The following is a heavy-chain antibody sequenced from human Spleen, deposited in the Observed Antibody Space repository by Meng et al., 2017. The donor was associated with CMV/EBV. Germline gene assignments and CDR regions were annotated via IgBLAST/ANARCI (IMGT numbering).Heavy chain of an antibody. CDR1: GYTFTDYV. V-gene: IGHV1-18*01. CDR2: ISVYNGKT. Sequence: ASVKVSCKASGYTFTDYVISWVRQAPGQGLEWMGGISVYNGKTEYREKFQGRVTMTTEKSTRTAYMELRSLKSDDTAVYYCTSPRGPRRCSDIRCDYYGMDVWGQGTTVTVSS. D-gene: IGHD6-19*01. CDR3: TSPRGPRRCSDIRCDYYGMDV. J-gene: IGHJ6*02.